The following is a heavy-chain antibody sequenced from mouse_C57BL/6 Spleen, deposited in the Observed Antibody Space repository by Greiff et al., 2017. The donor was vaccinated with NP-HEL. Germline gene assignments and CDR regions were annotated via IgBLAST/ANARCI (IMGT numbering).Heavy chain of an antibody. V-gene: IGHV3-1*01. CDR3: AREGYYGSPRYFDV. J-gene: IGHJ1*03. Sequence: EVQLQQSGPGMVKPSQSLSLTCTVTGYSITSGYDWHWIRHFPGNKLEWMGYISYSGSTNYNPSLKSRISITHDTSKNHFFLKLNSVTTEDTATYYCAREGYYGSPRYFDVWGTGTTVTVSS. CDR1: GYSITSGYD. D-gene: IGHD1-1*01. CDR2: ISYSGST.